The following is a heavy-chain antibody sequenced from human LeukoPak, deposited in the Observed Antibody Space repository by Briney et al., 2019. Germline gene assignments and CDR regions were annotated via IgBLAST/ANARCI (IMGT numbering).Heavy chain of an antibody. CDR1: GFTFSSYD. J-gene: IGHJ3*02. CDR3: ARGGYGANDDAFDI. CDR2: ISSSTNTI. V-gene: IGHV3-48*02. Sequence: GGSLRLSCAASGFTFSSYDMTWVRQAPGEGLEWVSYISSSTNTIYYADSVKGRFTISRDNAKNSLFLQMNSLRDEDTAVYYCARGGYGANDDAFDIWGQGTMVTVSS. D-gene: IGHD4-23*01.